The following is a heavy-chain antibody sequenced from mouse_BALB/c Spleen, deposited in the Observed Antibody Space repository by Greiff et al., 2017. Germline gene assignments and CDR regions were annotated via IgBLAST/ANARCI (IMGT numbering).Heavy chain of an antibody. V-gene: IGHV5-17*02. CDR3: ARWAIHGGAY. CDR1: GFTFSSFG. CDR2: ISSGSSTI. J-gene: IGHJ3*01. D-gene: IGHD1-1*02. Sequence: EVHLVESGGGLVQPGGSRKLSCAASGFTFSSFGMHWVRQAPEKGLEWVAYISSGSSTIYYADTVKGRFTISRDNPKNTLFLQMTSLRSEDTAMYYCARWAIHGGAYWGQGTLVTVSA.